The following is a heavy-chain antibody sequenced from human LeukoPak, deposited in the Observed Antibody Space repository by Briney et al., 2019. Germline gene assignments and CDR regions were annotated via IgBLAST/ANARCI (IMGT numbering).Heavy chain of an antibody. V-gene: IGHV4-34*01. CDR1: NGSFSGYY. Sequence: SETLSLTCHVYNGSFSGYYWSWIRQPPGKGLEWIGEINHYGNTNYNSSLKSRITISIDTSKRQFSLNLNSVTAADTAVYYCARDKSRTYGSADAFDIWGQGTMVTVSS. CDR2: INHYGNT. CDR3: ARDKSRTYGSADAFDI. J-gene: IGHJ3*02. D-gene: IGHD3-10*01.